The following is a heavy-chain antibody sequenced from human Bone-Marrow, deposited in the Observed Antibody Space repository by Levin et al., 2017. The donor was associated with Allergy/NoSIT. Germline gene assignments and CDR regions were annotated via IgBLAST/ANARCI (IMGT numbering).Heavy chain of an antibody. CDR2: ISRSSTYT. V-gene: IGHV3-21*01. CDR3: AREYSSGYLYFDL. CDR1: GFTFSSSS. Sequence: LSLTCAASGFTFSSSSMSWVRQAPGKGLEWVSSISRSSTYTYYADSVKGRFTISRDNAKNSLYLQVNSLRAEDTAVYYCAREYSSGYLYFDLWGRGTLVTVSS. D-gene: IGHD6-19*01. J-gene: IGHJ2*01.